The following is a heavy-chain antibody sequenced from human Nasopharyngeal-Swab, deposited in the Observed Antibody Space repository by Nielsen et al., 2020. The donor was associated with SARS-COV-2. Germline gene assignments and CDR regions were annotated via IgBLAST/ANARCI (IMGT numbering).Heavy chain of an antibody. CDR2: ISWNSGSI. CDR1: GFTFDDYA. Sequence: SLKISCAASGFTFDDYAMHWVRQAPGKGLEWVSGISWNSGSIGYADSVKGRFTISRDNAKNALYLQMNSLRDEDTALYYYAKDVDDYDYYMDVWGKGTTVTVSS. CDR3: AKDVDDYDYYMDV. J-gene: IGHJ6*03. V-gene: IGHV3-9*01.